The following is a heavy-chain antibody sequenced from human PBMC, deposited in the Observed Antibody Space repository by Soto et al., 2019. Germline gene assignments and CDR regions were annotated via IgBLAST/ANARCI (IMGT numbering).Heavy chain of an antibody. CDR3: ARRDIVVVPAANDYYYYYMDV. V-gene: IGHV1-18*01. J-gene: IGHJ6*03. D-gene: IGHD2-2*01. CDR2: IGAYNGNT. CDR1: GYTFTSYG. Sequence: SVKVSCKASGYTFTSYGISWVRQAPGQGLEWMGWIGAYNGNTNYAQKLQGRVTMTTDTTTSTAYMELRSLRSDDTAVYYCARRDIVVVPAANDYYYYYMDVWGKGTTVTVSS.